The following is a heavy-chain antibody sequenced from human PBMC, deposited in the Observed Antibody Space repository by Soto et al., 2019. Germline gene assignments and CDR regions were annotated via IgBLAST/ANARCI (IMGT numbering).Heavy chain of an antibody. D-gene: IGHD6-13*01. CDR3: VNGASYSSSWLGYSYYYGMDV. Sequence: PGGSLRLSCSASGFTISSYAMHWVRQAPGKGLEYVSAISSNGGSTYYADSVKGRFTISRDNSKNTLYLQMSSLRAEDTAVYYCVNGASYSSSWLGYSYYYGMDVWGQGTTVTVSS. J-gene: IGHJ6*02. V-gene: IGHV3-64D*06. CDR1: GFTISSYA. CDR2: ISSNGGST.